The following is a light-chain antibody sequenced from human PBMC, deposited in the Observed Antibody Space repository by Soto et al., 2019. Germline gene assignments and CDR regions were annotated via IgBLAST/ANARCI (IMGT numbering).Light chain of an antibody. J-gene: IGKJ4*01. CDR1: QSVSSNF. CDR2: GAS. Sequence: EIALTQSPVTLSLSPGERATLSCRVSQSVSSNFLAWYQQKPGQAPRLLIYGASNRATGIPDRFSGSGSGTDFTLTISRLEPEDFAVYYCQQYGSSPLTFGGGTRWIS. V-gene: IGKV3-20*01. CDR3: QQYGSSPLT.